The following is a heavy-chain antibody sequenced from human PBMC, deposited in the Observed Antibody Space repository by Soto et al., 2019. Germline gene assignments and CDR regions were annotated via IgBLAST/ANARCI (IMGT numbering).Heavy chain of an antibody. CDR3: ARSRPQRGLLLVNWFDP. CDR2: ISSSGSTI. J-gene: IGHJ5*02. Sequence: GGSLRLSCAASGFTFSDYYMSWIRQAPGKGLEWVSYISSSGSTIYYADSVKGRFTIPRDNAKNSLYLQMNSLRAEDTAVYYCARSRPQRGLLLVNWFDPWGQGTLVTVSS. D-gene: IGHD2-15*01. CDR1: GFTFSDYY. V-gene: IGHV3-11*01.